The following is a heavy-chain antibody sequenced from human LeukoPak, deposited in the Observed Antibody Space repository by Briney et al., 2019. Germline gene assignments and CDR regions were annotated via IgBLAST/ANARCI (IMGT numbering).Heavy chain of an antibody. D-gene: IGHD3-3*01. V-gene: IGHV4-59*01. CDR2: IYYSGST. CDR1: GGSISSYY. CDR3: ARGHYDFWSGYYDYYYMDV. J-gene: IGHJ6*03. Sequence: PSETLSLTCTVSGGSISSYYWGWIRQPPGKGLEWIGYIYYSGSTNYNPSLKSRVTISVDTSKNQFSLKLSSVTAADTAVYYCARGHYDFWSGYYDYYYMDVWGKGTTVTVSS.